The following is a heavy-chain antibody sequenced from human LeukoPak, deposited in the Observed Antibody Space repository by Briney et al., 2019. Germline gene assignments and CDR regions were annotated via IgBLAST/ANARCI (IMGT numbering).Heavy chain of an antibody. CDR3: AMRGYYYDSSGPHFDY. D-gene: IGHD3-22*01. Sequence: ASVKVSCKASGGTFSSYAISWVRQAPGQGLEWMGGIIPIFGTANYAQKFQGRVTITADESTSTAYMELSSLRSEDTALYYCAMRGYYYDSSGPHFDYWGQGTLVTVSS. CDR1: GGTFSSYA. J-gene: IGHJ4*02. CDR2: IIPIFGTA. V-gene: IGHV1-69*13.